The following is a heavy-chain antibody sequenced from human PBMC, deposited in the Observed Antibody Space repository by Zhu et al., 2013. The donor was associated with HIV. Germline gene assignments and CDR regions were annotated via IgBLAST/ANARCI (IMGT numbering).Heavy chain of an antibody. J-gene: IGHJ4*02. CDR3: AREEYCTNGVCPAGDY. V-gene: IGHV1-69*12. CDR1: GDTLSKYA. Sequence: QVQLVQSGAEVKKPGSSVTVSCKASGDTLSKYAITWVRQAPGQGLEWMGGIIPIFGTANYAQKFQGRVTITADESTSTAYMELSSLRSEDTAVYYCAREEYCTNGVCPAGDYWGQGTLVTVSS. D-gene: IGHD2-8*01. CDR2: IIPIFGTA.